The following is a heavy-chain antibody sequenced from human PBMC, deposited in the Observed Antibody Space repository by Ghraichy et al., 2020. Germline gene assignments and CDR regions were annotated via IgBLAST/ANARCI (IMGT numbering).Heavy chain of an antibody. CDR2: INPNSGGT. D-gene: IGHD3-9*01. CDR1: GYTFTGYY. CDR3: ARELTSPGYYYYGMDV. J-gene: IGHJ6*02. V-gene: IGHV1-2*02. Sequence: ASVKVSCKASGYTFTGYYMHWVRQAPGQGLEWMGWINPNSGGTNYAQKFQGRVTMTRDTSISTAYMELSRLRSDDTAVYYCARELTSPGYYYYGMDVWGQGTTVTVSS.